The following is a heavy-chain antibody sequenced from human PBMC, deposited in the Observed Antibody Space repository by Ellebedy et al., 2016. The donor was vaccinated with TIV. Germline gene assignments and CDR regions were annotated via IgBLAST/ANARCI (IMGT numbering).Heavy chain of an antibody. Sequence: GESLKISCVTSEFTFTSYWMHWVRQAPGQGLVWISRINSGGNSISYADSVKGRFTISRDNAKNTLYLQMDSLRAEDTAVYYCVRSLDYYGPRYHLDYWGQGTLVTVSS. J-gene: IGHJ4*02. CDR2: INSGGNSI. D-gene: IGHD3-10*01. V-gene: IGHV3-74*01. CDR3: VRSLDYYGPRYHLDY. CDR1: EFTFTSYW.